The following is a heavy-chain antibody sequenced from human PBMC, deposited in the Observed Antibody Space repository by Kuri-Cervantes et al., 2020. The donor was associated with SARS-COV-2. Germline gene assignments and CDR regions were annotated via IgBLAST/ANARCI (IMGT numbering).Heavy chain of an antibody. CDR3: AKSGKHVDAFDI. Sequence: GGSLRLSCAASGFTFSSYEMNWVRQAPGKGLEWVSYISSSGSTIYYADSVKGRFTISRDNAKNSLYLQMNSLRAEDTAVYYCAKSGKHVDAFDIWGQGTMVTVSS. CDR1: GFTFSSYE. CDR2: ISSSGSTI. J-gene: IGHJ3*02. V-gene: IGHV3-48*03.